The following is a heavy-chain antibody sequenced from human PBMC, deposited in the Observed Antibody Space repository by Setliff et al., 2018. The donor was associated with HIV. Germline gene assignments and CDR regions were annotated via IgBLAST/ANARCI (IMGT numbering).Heavy chain of an antibody. Sequence: ETLSLTCAVSGYSISSGYYWAWIRQSPGKGLDWIGSIHHSGTTYYNPSPKSRVTISVDTTTNQVSLQVNSVTAVDTAVYYCARVPHRVVGTTTLLYHFDYWGLGTLVTVSS. CDR3: ARVPHRVVGTTTLLYHFDY. CDR1: GYSISSGYY. CDR2: IHHSGTT. V-gene: IGHV4-38-2*01. J-gene: IGHJ4*02. D-gene: IGHD1-26*01.